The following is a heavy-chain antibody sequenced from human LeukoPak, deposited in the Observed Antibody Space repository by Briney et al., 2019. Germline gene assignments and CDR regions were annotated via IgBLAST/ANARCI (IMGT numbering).Heavy chain of an antibody. Sequence: GGSLRLSCAASGFTFSNAWMSWVRQAPGGGLDWVAFIWPDGGKKVHADSLEGRFTISRDNSKNILFLQMTNVRAEDTALYYCARSNRGDSRAQNDVLDIWGQGTMVTVSS. CDR3: ARSNRGDSRAQNDVLDI. J-gene: IGHJ3*02. D-gene: IGHD3-22*01. CDR1: GFTFSNAW. V-gene: IGHV3-33*08. CDR2: IWPDGGKK.